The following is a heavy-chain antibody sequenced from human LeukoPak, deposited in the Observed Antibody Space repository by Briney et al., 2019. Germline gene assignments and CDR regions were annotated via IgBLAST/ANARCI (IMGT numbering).Heavy chain of an antibody. Sequence: ASVKVSCKASGYTFTGYYMHWVRQAPGQGLEWMGWINTHNGGTNYAQKFEDRVTMTRDTSISTGYMELRSLRSDDTAIYYCTRLWRPNDYYDTSGYFDDGFDIWGQGTMVTVSS. J-gene: IGHJ3*02. CDR2: INTHNGGT. CDR3: TRLWRPNDYYDTSGYFDDGFDI. V-gene: IGHV1-2*02. D-gene: IGHD3-22*01. CDR1: GYTFTGYY.